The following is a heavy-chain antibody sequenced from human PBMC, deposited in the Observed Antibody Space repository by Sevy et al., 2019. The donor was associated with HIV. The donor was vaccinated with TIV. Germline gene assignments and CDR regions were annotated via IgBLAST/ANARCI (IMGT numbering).Heavy chain of an antibody. V-gene: IGHV3-48*03. D-gene: IGHD2-2*01. Sequence: EGSLRLSCVASGFTFSSYEMNWVRQAPGKELEWVSYISNSGNIIYYEDSVKGRFTISRDNAKNSLYLQMNSLRAEDTAVYYCAREDGSQQYFQHWGQGTLVTVSS. CDR3: AREDGSQQYFQH. J-gene: IGHJ1*01. CDR2: ISNSGNII. CDR1: GFTFSSYE.